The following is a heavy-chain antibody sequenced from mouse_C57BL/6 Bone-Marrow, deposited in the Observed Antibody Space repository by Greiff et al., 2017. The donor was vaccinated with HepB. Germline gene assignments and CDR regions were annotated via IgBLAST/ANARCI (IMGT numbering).Heavy chain of an antibody. J-gene: IGHJ3*01. CDR3: ARSGYYGSRWFAY. V-gene: IGHV1-53*01. D-gene: IGHD1-1*01. CDR2: INPSNGGT. CDR1: GYTFTSYW. Sequence: VQLQQPGTELVKPGASVKLSCKASGYTFTSYWMHWVKQRPGQGLEWIGNINPSNGGTNYNEKFKSKATLTVDKSSSTAYMQRSSLSSEDSAVYYCARSGYYGSRWFAYWGQGTLVTVSA.